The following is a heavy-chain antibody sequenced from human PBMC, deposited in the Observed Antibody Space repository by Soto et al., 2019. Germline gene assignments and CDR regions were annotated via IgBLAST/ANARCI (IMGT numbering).Heavy chain of an antibody. Sequence: GGSLRLSCAASGFTFSTYSMNWVRQAPGKGLEWVSSVSSRSTYIYYADSVKGRFTISRDNAKNSLYLQMNSLRAEDTAVYYCARDLKPSTAVPLVVACWGQGTLVTVSS. CDR1: GFTFSTYS. J-gene: IGHJ4*02. V-gene: IGHV3-21*01. CDR3: ARDLKPSTAVPLVVAC. D-gene: IGHD2-2*01. CDR2: VSSRSTYI.